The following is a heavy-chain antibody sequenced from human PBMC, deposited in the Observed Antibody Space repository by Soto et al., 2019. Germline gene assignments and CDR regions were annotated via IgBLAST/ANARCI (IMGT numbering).Heavy chain of an antibody. Sequence: AGGSLRLSCAASGFTFSSYAMSWVRQAPGKGLEWVSAISGSGGSTYYADSVKGRFTISRDNSKNTLYLQMNSLRAEDTAVYYCAKDRYYDSSGYPTYGMDVWGQGTTVTVSS. CDR3: AKDRYYDSSGYPTYGMDV. V-gene: IGHV3-23*01. CDR2: ISGSGGST. CDR1: GFTFSSYA. D-gene: IGHD3-22*01. J-gene: IGHJ6*02.